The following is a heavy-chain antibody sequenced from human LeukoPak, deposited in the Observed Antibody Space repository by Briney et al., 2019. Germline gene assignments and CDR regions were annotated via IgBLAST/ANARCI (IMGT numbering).Heavy chain of an antibody. J-gene: IGHJ4*02. CDR2: ISSSSSTI. Sequence: GGSLRLSCAASGFTFSSYSMNWVRQAPGKGLEWVSHISSSSSTIYYADSVKGRFTISRDNAKNSLYLQMNSLRDEDTAVYYCARGRWLQLYYFDFWGQGTLVTVSS. V-gene: IGHV3-48*02. CDR1: GFTFSSYS. CDR3: ARGRWLQLYYFDF. D-gene: IGHD5-24*01.